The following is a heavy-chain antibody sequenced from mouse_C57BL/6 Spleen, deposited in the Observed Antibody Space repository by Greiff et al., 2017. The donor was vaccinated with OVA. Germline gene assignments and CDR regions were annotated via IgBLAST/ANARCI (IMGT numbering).Heavy chain of an antibody. CDR1: GYAFTNYL. V-gene: IGHV1-54*01. CDR3: AREGDSSGYRFAY. CDR2: INPGSGGT. D-gene: IGHD3-2*02. J-gene: IGHJ3*01. Sequence: QVQLQQSGAELVRPGTSVKVSCKASGYAFTNYLIEWVKQRPGQGLEWIGVINPGSGGTNYNEKFKGKATLTADKSSSTAYMQLSSLTSEDSAVYVCAREGDSSGYRFAYWGQGTLVTVSA.